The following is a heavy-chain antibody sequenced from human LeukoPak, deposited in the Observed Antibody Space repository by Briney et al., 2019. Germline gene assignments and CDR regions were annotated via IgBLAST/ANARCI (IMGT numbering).Heavy chain of an antibody. V-gene: IGHV3-30*04. J-gene: IGHJ3*02. Sequence: PGRSLRLSCAASGFTFSSYAMHWVRQAPGKGLEWVAVISYDGSNKYYADSVKGRFTISRDNSKNTLYLQMNSLRAEDTAVYYCARPRSTSRGGRVAFDIWGQGTMVTASS. CDR2: ISYDGSNK. CDR1: GFTFSSYA. CDR3: ARPRSTSRGGRVAFDI. D-gene: IGHD2-2*01.